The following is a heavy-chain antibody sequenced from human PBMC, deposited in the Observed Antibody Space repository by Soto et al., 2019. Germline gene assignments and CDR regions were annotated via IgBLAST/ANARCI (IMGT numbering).Heavy chain of an antibody. D-gene: IGHD3-22*01. CDR1: GYSFTGYW. V-gene: IGHV5-10-1*01. Sequence: PGESLKISCKGSGYSFTGYWITWVRQKPGKGLEWMGRIDPSHSQTYYSPSFRGHVTISVTKSLTTVFLQWSSLSASDTAMYYCARQIYDSDTGPNFQYYFDSWGQGTRVAVSS. CDR2: IDPSHSQT. CDR3: ARQIYDSDTGPNFQYYFDS. J-gene: IGHJ4*02.